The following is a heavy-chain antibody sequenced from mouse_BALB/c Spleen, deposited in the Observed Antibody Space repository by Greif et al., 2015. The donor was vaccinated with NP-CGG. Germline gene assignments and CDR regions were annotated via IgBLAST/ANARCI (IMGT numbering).Heavy chain of an antibody. Sequence: QVQLQQPRAELAKPGASVKMSCKASGYTFTSYWMHWVKQRPGQGLEWIGYINPSTGYTEYNQKFKDKATLTADKSSSTAYVQLSSLTSEDSAVYYCARLLRYYFDYWGQGTTLTVSS. CDR3: ARLLRYYFDY. CDR2: INPSTGYT. V-gene: IGHV1-7*01. CDR1: GYTFTSYW. J-gene: IGHJ2*01. D-gene: IGHD1-1*01.